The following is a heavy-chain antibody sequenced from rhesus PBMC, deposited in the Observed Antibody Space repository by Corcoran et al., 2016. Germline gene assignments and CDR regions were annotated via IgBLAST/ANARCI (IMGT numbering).Heavy chain of an antibody. V-gene: IGHV4-169*02. D-gene: IGHD2-21*01. CDR3: ARDYCTGSGCYDY. CDR2: IYGSGSNT. J-gene: IGHJ4*01. CDR1: GGSISSSY. Sequence: QLQLQESGPGLVKPSETLSVTCAVSGGSISSSYWRWIRQAPGKGLEWIGDIYGSGSNTNYNPSLKSRVTLSVDTSKNQLSLKLSSVTAADTAVYYCARDYCTGSGCYDYWGQGVLVTVSS.